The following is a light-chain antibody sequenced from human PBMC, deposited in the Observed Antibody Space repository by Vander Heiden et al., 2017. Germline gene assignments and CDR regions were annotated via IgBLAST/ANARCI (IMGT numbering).Light chain of an antibody. J-gene: IGLJ2*01. CDR2: GVI. CDR1: SSDGANFNQ. CDR3: CSYLGSSSYVA. Sequence: QTALTQHAHVSGSHDKSITISCTATSSDGANFNQFASYHQHPRKAPKLILYGVIQRPSGVSTRFSCSKTCNTTSLTISGLQAYDDADYYCCSYLGSSSYVAIGGGTKLSVL. V-gene: IGLV2-23*02.